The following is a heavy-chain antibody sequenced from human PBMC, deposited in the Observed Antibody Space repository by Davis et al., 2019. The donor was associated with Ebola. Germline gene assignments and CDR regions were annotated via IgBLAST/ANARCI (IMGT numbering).Heavy chain of an antibody. CDR1: GGSFTTYY. CDR3: ARGVYGAYFDS. J-gene: IGHJ4*02. D-gene: IGHD4-17*01. CDR2: IEYNGRT. Sequence: PSETLSLTCTVFGGSFTTYYWSWIRQSPGKGLEWIGYIEYNGRTEYIPSLNSRVTISLDTSKRQFSLKLSSMTAADSAVYFCARGVYGAYFDSWGQGTLVTVSS. V-gene: IGHV4-59*01.